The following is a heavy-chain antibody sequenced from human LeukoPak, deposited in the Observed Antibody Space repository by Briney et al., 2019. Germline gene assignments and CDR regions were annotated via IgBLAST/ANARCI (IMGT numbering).Heavy chain of an antibody. V-gene: IGHV3-7*01. D-gene: IGHD4-23*01. CDR3: ARDRGYSTFDY. CDR1: GFTFSSYW. Sequence: GGSLRLSCAASGFTFSSYWMSWVRQAPGQGLEWVANIKEDGSEKNYVDSVKGRFTISRENAKNSLYLQMNSLRAEDTAVYYCARDRGYSTFDYWGQRTLVTVSS. J-gene: IGHJ4*02. CDR2: IKEDGSEK.